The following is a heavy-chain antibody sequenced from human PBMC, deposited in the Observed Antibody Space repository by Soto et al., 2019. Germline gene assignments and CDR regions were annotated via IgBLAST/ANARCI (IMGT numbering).Heavy chain of an antibody. CDR3: AKASTVGAWQPDYFDF. CDR1: GFTFNKYA. Sequence: EVQLLQSGGGLEQPGGSLRLSCAASGFTFNKYAMNWVRQAPGKGLEWVSTISGNGGVTYYSDSVKGRFTISRDNSKDTMYLEMSSLRAEDTAVYYCAKASTVGAWQPDYFDFWGQGTLVTVSS. CDR2: ISGNGGVT. D-gene: IGHD2-2*01. J-gene: IGHJ4*02. V-gene: IGHV3-23*01.